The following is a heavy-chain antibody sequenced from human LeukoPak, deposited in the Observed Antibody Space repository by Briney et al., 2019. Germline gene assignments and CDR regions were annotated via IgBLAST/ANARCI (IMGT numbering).Heavy chain of an antibody. Sequence: PGRSLRLSCAASGFTFDDYAMHWVRQAPGKGLEWVSGISWNSGSIGYADSVKGRFTISRDNAKNSLYLQMNSLRAEDTALYYCAKGLYGSGFDLWGRGTLVTVSS. V-gene: IGHV3-9*01. CDR1: GFTFDDYA. CDR2: ISWNSGSI. J-gene: IGHJ2*01. CDR3: AKGLYGSGFDL. D-gene: IGHD3-10*01.